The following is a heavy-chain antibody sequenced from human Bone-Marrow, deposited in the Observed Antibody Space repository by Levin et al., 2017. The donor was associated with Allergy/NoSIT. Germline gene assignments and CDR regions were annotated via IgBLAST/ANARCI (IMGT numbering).Heavy chain of an antibody. J-gene: IGHJ4*02. CDR1: GYTFTTSD. CDR2: FNPNSGHT. V-gene: IGHV1-8*01. CDR3: ARPLSCDSGAFFGY. D-gene: IGHD2-15*01. Sequence: ASVKVSCKASGYTFTTSDIYWVRLAPGQGLEWLGWFNPNSGHTGFAQRFQGRVTLTSDLSTATAYMELGSLTSEDSAIYYCARPLSCDSGAFFGYWAQGSRVTVSS.